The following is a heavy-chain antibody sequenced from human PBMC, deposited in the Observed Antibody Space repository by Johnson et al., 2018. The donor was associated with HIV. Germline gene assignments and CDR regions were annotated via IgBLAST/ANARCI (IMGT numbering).Heavy chain of an antibody. D-gene: IGHD3-3*01. Sequence: QVQLVESGGGVVQPGRSLRLSCAASGFTFSNYAMHWVRQAPGKGLEWVAVISYDGSNKYYGDSVKGRFTISRDGSKNTLHLQMNSLRAEDTAVYYCAKTGTGTWRGGAFDIWGQGTMVTDSS. CDR2: ISYDGSNK. J-gene: IGHJ3*02. CDR3: AKTGTGTWRGGAFDI. CDR1: GFTFSNYA. V-gene: IGHV3-30*04.